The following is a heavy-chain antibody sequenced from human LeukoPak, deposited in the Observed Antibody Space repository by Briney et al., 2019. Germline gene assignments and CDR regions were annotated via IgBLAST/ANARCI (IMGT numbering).Heavy chain of an antibody. D-gene: IGHD3-3*01. J-gene: IGHJ4*02. Sequence: SETLSLTCTVSGGSISSSSYYWGWIRQPPGKGLEWIGSIYYSGSTYYNPSLKSRVTISVDTSKNQFSLKLSSVTAADTAVYYCARCLGYYGYYFDYWGQGTLVTVSS. V-gene: IGHV4-39*01. CDR1: GGSISSSSYY. CDR3: ARCLGYYGYYFDY. CDR2: IYYSGST.